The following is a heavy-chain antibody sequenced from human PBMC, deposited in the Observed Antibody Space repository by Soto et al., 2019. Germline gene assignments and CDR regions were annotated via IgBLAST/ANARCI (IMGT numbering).Heavy chain of an antibody. J-gene: IGHJ4*02. Sequence: ASVKVSCKASGGTFSSYAISWVRQAPGQGLEWMGGIIPIFGTANYAQKFQGRVTITADESTSTAYMELSSLRSEDTAVYYCARQVVTASSPIYYFDYWGQGILVTVSS. D-gene: IGHD2-21*02. V-gene: IGHV1-69*13. CDR1: GGTFSSYA. CDR3: ARQVVTASSPIYYFDY. CDR2: IIPIFGTA.